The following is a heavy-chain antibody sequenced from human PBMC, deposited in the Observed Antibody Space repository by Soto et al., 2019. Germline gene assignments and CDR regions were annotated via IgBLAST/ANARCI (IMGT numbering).Heavy chain of an antibody. CDR2: ISGKNGNT. CDR1: GYTFISHG. D-gene: IGHD2-15*01. J-gene: IGHJ6*02. V-gene: IGHV1-18*04. CDR3: ARVSSSIVVVPDYGMDV. Sequence: QVQLVQSGVEVKKPGASVKVSCKASGYTFISHGISWVRQAPGQGLEWMGWISGKNGNTNYAQKLQGRVTLTTDTSTSKAYMELRSLRSDDTAVYYCARVSSSIVVVPDYGMDVGGQGTTVTVSS.